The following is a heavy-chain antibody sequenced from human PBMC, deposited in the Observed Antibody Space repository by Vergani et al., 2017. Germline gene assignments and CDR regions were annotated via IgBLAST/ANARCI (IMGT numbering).Heavy chain of an antibody. Sequence: QVHFVESAGGVVQPRGSLRLSCAASGFTFSNFVMHWIRQAPGKGLEWVEYIGKDGINTRYRDTVKGRFTVSRDNSKEILYLQMDSLRSEDTALYYCAKDLRNSTDGLPDSWGTGTLVIVSS. CDR3: AKDLRNSTDGLPDS. D-gene: IGHD1-14*01. J-gene: IGHJ4*02. CDR1: GFTFSNFV. CDR2: IGKDGINT. V-gene: IGHV3-30*02.